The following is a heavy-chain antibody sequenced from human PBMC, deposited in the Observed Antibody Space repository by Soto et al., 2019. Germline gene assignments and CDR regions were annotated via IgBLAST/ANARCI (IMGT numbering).Heavy chain of an antibody. CDR2: MNPNSGNT. CDR1: GYTFTSYD. D-gene: IGHD3-3*01. Sequence: ASVKVSCKASGYTFTSYDIHWVRQATGQGLEWMGWMNPNSGNTGYAQKFQGRVTMTRNTSISTAYMELSSLRSEDTAVYYCARVPRWDFRSGYYGPDEYYYYGMDVWGQGTTVTVSS. J-gene: IGHJ6*02. V-gene: IGHV1-8*01. CDR3: ARVPRWDFRSGYYGPDEYYYYGMDV.